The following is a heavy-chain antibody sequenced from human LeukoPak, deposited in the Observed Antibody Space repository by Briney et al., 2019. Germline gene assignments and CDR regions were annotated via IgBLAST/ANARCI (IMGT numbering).Heavy chain of an antibody. CDR1: GGTFSSYA. V-gene: IGHV1-69*04. CDR3: ARESYDCSSTSCPDYYYYYGMDV. D-gene: IGHD2-2*01. J-gene: IGHJ6*02. Sequence: SVKVSCKASGGTFSSYAISWVRQAPGQGLGWMGRIIPILGIANYAQKFQGRVTITADKSTSTAYMELSRLRSEDTAVYYCARESYDCSSTSCPDYYYYYGMDVWGQGTTVTVSS. CDR2: IIPILGIA.